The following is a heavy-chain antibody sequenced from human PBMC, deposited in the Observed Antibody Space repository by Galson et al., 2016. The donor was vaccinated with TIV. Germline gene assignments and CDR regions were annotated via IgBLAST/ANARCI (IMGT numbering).Heavy chain of an antibody. CDR3: AHANLQWLIQAFDF. CDR2: IYWDDDK. CDR1: GFSLTTRVVG. V-gene: IGHV2-5*02. Sequence: PALVKPTQTLTLTCTFSGFSLTTRVVGVGWIRQPPGKALEWLALIYWDDDKRYNPSLKNRLTITKDTSKNQVVLTMTNMDPVDTATYYCAHANLQWLIQAFDFWGQGTLVTVSS. J-gene: IGHJ4*02. D-gene: IGHD6-19*01.